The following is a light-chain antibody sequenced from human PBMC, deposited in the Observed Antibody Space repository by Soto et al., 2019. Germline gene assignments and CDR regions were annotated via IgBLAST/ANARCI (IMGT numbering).Light chain of an antibody. V-gene: IGKV1-5*01. CDR2: DAS. Sequence: DIQMTQSPSTLSASVGDRVTITCRASQSISARLAWFQRKSGKAPKLLIFDASSLESGVPSRFSGSGSGTEFTLTISRLQPDDFATYYCQHYSTVWAFGQGTKV. CDR1: QSISAR. CDR3: QHYSTVWA. J-gene: IGKJ1*01.